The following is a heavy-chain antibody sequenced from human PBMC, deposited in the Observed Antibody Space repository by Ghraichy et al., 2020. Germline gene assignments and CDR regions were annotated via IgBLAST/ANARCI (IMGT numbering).Heavy chain of an antibody. V-gene: IGHV1-18*04. Sequence: ASVKVSCKASGYTFTSYGISWVRQAPGQGLEWMGWISAYNGNTNYAQKLQGRVTMTTDTSTSTAYMELRSLRSDDTAVYYCARKSPLFGVVILDYYYYGMDVWGQGTTVTVSS. CDR2: ISAYNGNT. CDR3: ARKSPLFGVVILDYYYYGMDV. J-gene: IGHJ6*02. D-gene: IGHD3-3*01. CDR1: GYTFTSYG.